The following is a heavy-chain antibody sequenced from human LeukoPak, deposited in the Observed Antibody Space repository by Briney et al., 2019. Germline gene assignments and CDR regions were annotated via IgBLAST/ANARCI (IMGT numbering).Heavy chain of an antibody. CDR1: GYTFTGYY. V-gene: IGHV1-2*02. CDR2: INHNSGGT. J-gene: IGHJ4*02. D-gene: IGHD2-15*01. CDR3: ARDVGYCSGGSCYAYFDY. Sequence: ASVKVSCKASGYTFTGYYMHWVRQAPGQGLEWMGWINHNSGGTNYAQKVQGRVTMTRDTSISTAYMELSRLRSDDTAVYYCARDVGYCSGGSCYAYFDYWGQGTLVTVSS.